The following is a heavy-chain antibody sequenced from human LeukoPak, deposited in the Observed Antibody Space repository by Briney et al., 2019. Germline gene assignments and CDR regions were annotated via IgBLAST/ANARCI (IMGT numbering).Heavy chain of an antibody. CDR1: GYTFTGYY. D-gene: IGHD1-26*01. J-gene: IGHJ6*03. CDR3: ARESRIVEGDGYHIDV. Sequence: GASVKVSCKASGYTFTGYYMHWVRQAPGQGLEWMGWINPNSGGTNYAQKFQGRVTMTRDTSISTAYMELSRLRSDDTAVYYCARESRIVEGDGYHIDVWGKGTTVTISS. V-gene: IGHV1-2*02. CDR2: INPNSGGT.